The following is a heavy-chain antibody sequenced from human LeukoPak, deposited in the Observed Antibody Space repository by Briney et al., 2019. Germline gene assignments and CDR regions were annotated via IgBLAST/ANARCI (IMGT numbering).Heavy chain of an antibody. CDR3: ATLTVATSFDY. V-gene: IGHV3-48*03. D-gene: IGHD5-12*01. J-gene: IGHJ4*02. CDR1: GFSFSVYE. Sequence: GGSLRLSCAASGFSFSVYEMHWVRQAPGKGLEWISDISSSGTTIYYADSVKGRFTISRDNAKNSLYLQMNSLRAEHTAVYYCATLTVATSFDYWGQGTLVTVSS. CDR2: ISSSGTTI.